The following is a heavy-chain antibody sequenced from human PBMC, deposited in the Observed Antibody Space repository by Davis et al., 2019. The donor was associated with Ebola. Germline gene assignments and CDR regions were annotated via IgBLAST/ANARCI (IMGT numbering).Heavy chain of an antibody. J-gene: IGHJ3*02. CDR2: ISGSGGST. CDR1: GFTFSSYA. V-gene: IGHV3-23*01. D-gene: IGHD3-3*01. Sequence: PGGSLRLSCAASGFTFSSYAMSWVRQAPGKGLEWVSAISGSGGSTYYADSVKGRFTISRDNSKNTLYLQMNSLRAEDTAIYYCAKDKNYDFWSGYPHDAFDIWGQGTMVTAAS. CDR3: AKDKNYDFWSGYPHDAFDI.